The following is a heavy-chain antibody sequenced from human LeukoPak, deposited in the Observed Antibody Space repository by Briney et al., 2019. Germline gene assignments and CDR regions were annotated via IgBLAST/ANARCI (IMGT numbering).Heavy chain of an antibody. V-gene: IGHV3-30*18. D-gene: IGHD6-13*01. CDR3: AKDAAAGTRPYYSDY. Sequence: GGSLRLSCAASGFTFSSYGMHWVRQAPGKGLEWVAVISYDGSNKYYADSVKGRFAISRDNSKNTLYLQMNSLRAEDTAVYYCAKDAAAGTRPYYSDYWGQGTLVTVSS. CDR1: GFTFSSYG. CDR2: ISYDGSNK. J-gene: IGHJ4*02.